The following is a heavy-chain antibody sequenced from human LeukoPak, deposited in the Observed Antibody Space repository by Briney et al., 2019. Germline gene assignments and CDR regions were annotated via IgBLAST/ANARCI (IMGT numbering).Heavy chain of an antibody. D-gene: IGHD4-11*01. CDR1: GDSVSNDRTA. Sequence: SQTLSLTCVISGDSVSNDRTAWNWIRQSPSRGLEWLGRTYYRSKWYDDYAVSLKSRITINPDTSKNHFSLHLKSVTPEDTAVYYCARETRGVDVWGKGTTVTVSS. V-gene: IGHV6-1*01. CDR3: ARETRGVDV. CDR2: TYYRSKWYD. J-gene: IGHJ6*04.